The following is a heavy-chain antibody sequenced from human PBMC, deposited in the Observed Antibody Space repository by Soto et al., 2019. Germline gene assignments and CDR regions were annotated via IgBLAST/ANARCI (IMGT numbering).Heavy chain of an antibody. Sequence: GGSLRLSCAASGFTFSSYWMSWVRQAPGKGLEWVANIKQDGSEKYYVDSVKGRFTISRDNAKNSLYLQMNSLRAEDTAVYYCARANLGYPYYLEYWGQGTLVAVSS. CDR3: ARANLGYPYYLEY. CDR1: GFTFSSYW. J-gene: IGHJ4*02. CDR2: IKQDGSEK. D-gene: IGHD5-12*01. V-gene: IGHV3-7*03.